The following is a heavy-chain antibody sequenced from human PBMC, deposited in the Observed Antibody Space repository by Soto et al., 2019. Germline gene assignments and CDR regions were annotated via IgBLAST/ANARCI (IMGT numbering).Heavy chain of an antibody. CDR1: GYTYAMYG. CDR3: ARGPLGYYYMDV. V-gene: IGHV1-18*01. D-gene: IGHD3-16*01. J-gene: IGHJ6*03. CDR2: ISTYNGNT. Sequence: ASVKVSCKASGYTYAMYGITWVRQAPGQGLEWMGWISTYNGNTNYAQKLQGRVTMTTDTSTSTAYMELRSLRSDDTAVYYCARGPLGYYYMDVWGKGTTVTVSS.